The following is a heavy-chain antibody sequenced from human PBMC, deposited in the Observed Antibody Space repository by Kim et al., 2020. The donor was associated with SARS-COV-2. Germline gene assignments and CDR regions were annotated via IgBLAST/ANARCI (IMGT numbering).Heavy chain of an antibody. CDR1: GFTFSNAW. D-gene: IGHD3-10*01. Sequence: GGSLRLSCAASGFTFSNAWMSWVRQAPRKGLEWVGRIKSKTDGGTTDYAAPVKGRFPISRDDSKNTLYLQMNSLKTEDTAVYYCSTGITRVRGIIDGYFDYWGQGTLVTVSS. CDR3: STGITRVRGIIDGYFDY. V-gene: IGHV3-15*01. J-gene: IGHJ4*02. CDR2: IKSKTDGGTT.